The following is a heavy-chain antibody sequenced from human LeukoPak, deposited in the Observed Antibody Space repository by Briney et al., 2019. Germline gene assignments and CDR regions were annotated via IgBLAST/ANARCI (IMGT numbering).Heavy chain of an antibody. D-gene: IGHD2-2*01. Sequence: SQTLSLTCTVSGGSISSSSYYWGWIRQPPGKGLEWIGSIYYSGSTYYNPSLKSRVTISVDTSKNQFSLKLSSVTAADTAVYYCARGSTSQRASDIWGQGTMVTVSS. CDR1: GGSISSSSYY. CDR2: IYYSGST. V-gene: IGHV4-39*01. CDR3: ARGSTSQRASDI. J-gene: IGHJ3*02.